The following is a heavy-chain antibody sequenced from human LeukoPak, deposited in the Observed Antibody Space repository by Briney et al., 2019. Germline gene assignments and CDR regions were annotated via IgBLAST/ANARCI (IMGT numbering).Heavy chain of an antibody. Sequence: GGSLRLSCAASGFTFSTYAMNWFRQAPGKGLEWVSSITGSGGSTYYADSVKGRFTISRDNSKNTLDPQMNSLRADDTAVYFCARAMAVIYSYGKQDYWGQGTLVTVSS. J-gene: IGHJ4*02. CDR2: ITGSGGST. V-gene: IGHV3-23*01. CDR1: GFTFSTYA. CDR3: ARAMAVIYSYGKQDY. D-gene: IGHD5-18*01.